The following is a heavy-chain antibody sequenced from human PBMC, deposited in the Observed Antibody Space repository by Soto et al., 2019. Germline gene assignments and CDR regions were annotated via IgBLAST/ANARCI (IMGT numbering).Heavy chain of an antibody. CDR2: IYSGGDR. J-gene: IGHJ4*02. D-gene: IGHD1-1*01. CDR3: AKGNLEGLDF. V-gene: IGHV3-53*01. CDR1: GFTVNSNY. Sequence: EVHVVESGGGLIHPGGSLRLSCGASGFTVNSNYMSWVRQAPGKGLEWVSIIYSGGDRYYADSVKGRFTISRDDSKNTVYLQMNSLRAEDTAIYYCAKGNLEGLDFWGQGTLVSVSS.